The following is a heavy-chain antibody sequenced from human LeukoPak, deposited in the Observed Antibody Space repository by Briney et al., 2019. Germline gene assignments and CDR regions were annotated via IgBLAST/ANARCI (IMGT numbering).Heavy chain of an antibody. Sequence: SETLSLTCTVSGGSISSYYWSWIRQPPGKGLEWIGYIYYSGSTNYNPSLKSRVTISADTSKNQFSLKLSSVTAADTAVYYCARDGAAAAEYWGQGTLVTVSS. CDR1: GGSISSYY. CDR2: IYYSGST. D-gene: IGHD6-13*01. CDR3: ARDGAAAAEY. J-gene: IGHJ4*02. V-gene: IGHV4-59*01.